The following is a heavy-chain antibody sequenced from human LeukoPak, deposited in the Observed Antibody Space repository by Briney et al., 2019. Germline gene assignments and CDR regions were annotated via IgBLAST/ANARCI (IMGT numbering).Heavy chain of an antibody. CDR2: ISAYNGNT. J-gene: IGHJ6*02. CDR3: ARDRRAVVGATYYYYYGMDV. Sequence: GASVKVSCKASGYTFTSYGISWVRQAPGQGLEWMGWISAYNGNTNYAQKLQGRVTTTTDTSTSTAYMELRSLRSDDTAVYYCARDRRAVVGATYYYYYGMDVWGQGTTVTVSS. D-gene: IGHD1-26*01. V-gene: IGHV1-18*01. CDR1: GYTFTSYG.